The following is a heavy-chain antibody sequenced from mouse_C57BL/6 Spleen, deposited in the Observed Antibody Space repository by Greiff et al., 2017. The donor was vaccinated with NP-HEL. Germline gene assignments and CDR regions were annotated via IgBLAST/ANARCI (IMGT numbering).Heavy chain of an antibody. CDR2: IDPSDSYT. D-gene: IGHD3-1*01. J-gene: IGHJ2*01. V-gene: IGHV1-69*01. CDR1: GYTFTSYW. Sequence: QVQLQQPGAELVMPGASVKLSCKASGYTFTSYWMHWVKQRPGQGLEWIGEIDPSDSYTNYNQKFKGKSTLTVDKSSSTAYMQLSSLKSEDSAVYYCARSGVDYWGQGTTLTVSS. CDR3: ARSGVDY.